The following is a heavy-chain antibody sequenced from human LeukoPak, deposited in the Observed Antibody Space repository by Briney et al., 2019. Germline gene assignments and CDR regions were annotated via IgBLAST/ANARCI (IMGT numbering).Heavy chain of an antibody. V-gene: IGHV4-38-2*02. Sequence: SDTLSLTCTVSHFSITSGHHWGWIRQPPGKGLEWIASIFHSGSTYYNPSIKSRVTISVDTSKNQFSLKLSSVTAADTAVYYRARVLWRYYYYMDVWGKGTTVTVSS. CDR1: HFSITSGHH. D-gene: IGHD2-21*01. CDR2: IFHSGST. CDR3: ARVLWRYYYYMDV. J-gene: IGHJ6*03.